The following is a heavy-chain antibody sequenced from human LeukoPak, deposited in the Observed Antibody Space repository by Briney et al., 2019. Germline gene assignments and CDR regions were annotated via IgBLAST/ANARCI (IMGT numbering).Heavy chain of an antibody. CDR1: SVTNGYH. CDR2: VYRSGTT. J-gene: IGHJ4*02. D-gene: IGHD3-22*01. CDR3: ARDKSLFYYDSSGYYQARDFDY. V-gene: IGHV4-38-2*02. Sequence: PSETLSLTCTVSSVTNGYHWGWIRQSPGKGLERIGSVYRSGTTYYNPSLTSRIDISIDTSKKQFSLKLSSVTAADTAVYYCARDKSLFYYDSSGYYQARDFDYWGQGILVTVSS.